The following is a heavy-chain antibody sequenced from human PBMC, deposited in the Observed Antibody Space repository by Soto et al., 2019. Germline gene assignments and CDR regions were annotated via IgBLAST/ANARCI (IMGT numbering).Heavy chain of an antibody. V-gene: IGHV3-23*01. CDR1: GFTFSTYA. CDR2: ISGSGGSI. CDR3: VKGYWKGDV. D-gene: IGHD1-1*01. Sequence: EVQLLESGGGLVQPGGSLRLSCAASGFTFSTYAMNWFRQAPGNGLEWVSAISGSGGSIHYADSVKGRFTISRDNSKNTLYLQMNSLSDEDTAVYHCVKGYWKGDVWGQGTTVTVSS. J-gene: IGHJ6*02.